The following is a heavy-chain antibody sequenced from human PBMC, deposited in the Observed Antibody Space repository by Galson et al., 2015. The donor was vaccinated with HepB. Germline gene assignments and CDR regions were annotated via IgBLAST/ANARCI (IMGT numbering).Heavy chain of an antibody. D-gene: IGHD6-19*01. CDR1: GFTFGDYA. Sequence: SLRLSCAASGFTFGDYAMSWFRQAPGKGLEWVGFIRSKAYGGTTEYAASVKGRFTISRDDSKSIAYLQMNSLKTEDTAVYYCTRTLVIAVAGTRYFDLWGRGTLVTVSS. J-gene: IGHJ2*01. CDR2: IRSKAYGGTT. V-gene: IGHV3-49*03. CDR3: TRTLVIAVAGTRYFDL.